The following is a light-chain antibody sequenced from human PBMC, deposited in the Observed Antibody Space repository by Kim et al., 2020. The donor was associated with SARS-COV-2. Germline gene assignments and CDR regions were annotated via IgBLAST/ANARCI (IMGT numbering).Light chain of an antibody. Sequence: DIQMTQSPSSLAASVGDRVTITCRASQNINSFLNWYQQRPGKAPKLLIYAASTLQIGVPSRFSGSGSGTDFTLTITSLQPEDFATYYCQQSHNAPLLTFGGGNKVDIK. CDR2: AAS. J-gene: IGKJ4*01. V-gene: IGKV1-39*01. CDR3: QQSHNAPLLT. CDR1: QNINSF.